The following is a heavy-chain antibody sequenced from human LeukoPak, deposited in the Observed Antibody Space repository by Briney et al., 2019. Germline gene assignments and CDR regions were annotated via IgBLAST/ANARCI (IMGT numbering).Heavy chain of an antibody. Sequence: PSETLSLTCTVSGGSISSSSYYWGWIRQPPGKGLEWIGSIYYSGSTYYNPSLKSRVTISVDTSKNQFSLKLSSVTAADTAVYYCARSRRGSGWYYYWGQGTLVTVSS. J-gene: IGHJ4*02. CDR1: GGSISSSSYY. V-gene: IGHV4-39*07. D-gene: IGHD6-19*01. CDR3: ARSRRGSGWYYY. CDR2: IYYSGST.